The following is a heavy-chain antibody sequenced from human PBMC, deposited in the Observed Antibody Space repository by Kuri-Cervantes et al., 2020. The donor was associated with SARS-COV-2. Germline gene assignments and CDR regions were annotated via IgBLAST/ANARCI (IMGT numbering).Heavy chain of an antibody. V-gene: IGHV3-23*01. CDR2: ISGSGGST. CDR3: AKSRGYCSGGSCYPAGIDFDY. CDR1: GFTFSSYA. D-gene: IGHD2-15*01. J-gene: IGHJ4*02. Sequence: GESLKISCAASGFTFSSYAMSWVRQAPGKGLEWVSAISGSGGSTYYADSVKGRLTISRDNSKNTLYLQMNSLRAEDTAVYYCAKSRGYCSGGSCYPAGIDFDYWGQGTRVTVSS.